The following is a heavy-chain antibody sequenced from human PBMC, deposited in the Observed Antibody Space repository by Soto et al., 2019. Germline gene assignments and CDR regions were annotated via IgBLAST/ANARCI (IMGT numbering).Heavy chain of an antibody. CDR3: AKDPTGGWVGAFDI. D-gene: IGHD7-27*01. Sequence: GGSLRLSCAASGFTFSSYAMSWVRQAPGKGLEWVSAISGSGGSTYYADSVKGRFTISRDNSKNTLYLQMNSLRAEDTAVYSWAKDPTGGWVGAFDIWGQGTMVTVSS. V-gene: IGHV3-23*01. CDR1: GFTFSSYA. J-gene: IGHJ3*02. CDR2: ISGSGGST.